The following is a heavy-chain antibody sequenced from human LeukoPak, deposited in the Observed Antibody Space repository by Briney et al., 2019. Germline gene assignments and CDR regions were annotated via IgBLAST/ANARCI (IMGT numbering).Heavy chain of an antibody. D-gene: IGHD2-21*01. CDR3: ARAGGSYSPSDY. J-gene: IGHJ4*02. CDR2: INAYNDNT. Sequence: ASVKVSCKASGGTFSGYAISWVRQAPGQGLEWMGWINAYNDNTNYAQKFQGRVTMTTDTSTSTAYMELRSLRSDDTAVFYCARAGGSYSPSDYWGQGTLVAVSS. CDR1: GGTFSGYA. V-gene: IGHV1-18*01.